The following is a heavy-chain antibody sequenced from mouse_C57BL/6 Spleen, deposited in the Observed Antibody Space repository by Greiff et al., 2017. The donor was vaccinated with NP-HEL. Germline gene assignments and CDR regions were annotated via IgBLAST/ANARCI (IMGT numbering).Heavy chain of an antibody. Sequence: VQLQQPGAELVKPGASVKMSCKASGYTFTSYWITWVKQRPGQGLEWIGDIYPGSGSTNYNEKFKSKATLTVDTSSSTAYMQLSSLTSEDSAVYYCARTRYGRSSYYFDYWGQGTTLTVSS. CDR2: IYPGSGST. CDR1: GYTFTSYW. D-gene: IGHD1-1*01. CDR3: ARTRYGRSSYYFDY. J-gene: IGHJ2*01. V-gene: IGHV1-55*01.